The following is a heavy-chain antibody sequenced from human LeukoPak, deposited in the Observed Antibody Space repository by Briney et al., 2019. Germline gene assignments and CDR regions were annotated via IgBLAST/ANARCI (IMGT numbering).Heavy chain of an antibody. Sequence: GASVKVSCKVSGYTLAELSMHWVRQAPGKGLEWMGGFDPEDGETIYAQKFQGRVTMTEDTSTDTAYMELSSLRSEDTAVYYCATGAVRSSWYGDPEWGQGTLVTVSS. CDR2: FDPEDGET. CDR1: GYTLAELS. V-gene: IGHV1-24*01. J-gene: IGHJ4*02. CDR3: ATGAVRSSWYGDPE. D-gene: IGHD6-13*01.